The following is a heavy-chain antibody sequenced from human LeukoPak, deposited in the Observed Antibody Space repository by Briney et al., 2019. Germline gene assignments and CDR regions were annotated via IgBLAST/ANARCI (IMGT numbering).Heavy chain of an antibody. CDR1: GFTFSNYN. D-gene: IGHD1-14*01. Sequence: GGSLRLSCAASGFTFSNYNIHWVRQAPGKGLEWVSHIDSSGRTTYYADSVRGRFTISRDNAKNSLYLQMNSLRAEDTAVYYCARDRTDTNYFDYWGQGTLVTVSS. CDR3: ARDRTDTNYFDY. V-gene: IGHV3-48*01. J-gene: IGHJ4*02. CDR2: IDSSGRTT.